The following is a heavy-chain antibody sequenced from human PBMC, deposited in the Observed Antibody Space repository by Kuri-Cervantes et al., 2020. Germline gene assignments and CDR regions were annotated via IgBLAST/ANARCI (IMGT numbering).Heavy chain of an antibody. J-gene: IGHJ6*02. CDR2: ISSSGSTI. CDR3: ARRPGCYYGSGTCLGMDV. Sequence: GESLKISCAASGFTFSDYYMSWIRQAPGKGLEWVSYISSSGSTIYYADSVKGRFTISRDNAKNSLYLQMDSLRAEDTAVYYCARRPGCYYGSGTCLGMDVWGQGTTVTVSS. CDR1: GFTFSDYY. V-gene: IGHV3-11*01. D-gene: IGHD3-10*01.